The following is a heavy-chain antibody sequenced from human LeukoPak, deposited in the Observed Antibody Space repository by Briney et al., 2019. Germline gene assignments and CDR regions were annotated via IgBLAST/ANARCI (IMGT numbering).Heavy chain of an antibody. CDR3: ARWGPERLLDAFDI. Sequence: ASVKVSCKASGGTFSSYAISWVRQAPGQGLEWMGGIIPIFGTANYARKFQGRVTFTADESTSTAYMELSSLRSEDTAVYYCARWGPERLLDAFDIWGQGTMVTVSS. D-gene: IGHD7-27*01. J-gene: IGHJ3*02. V-gene: IGHV1-69*13. CDR1: GGTFSSYA. CDR2: IIPIFGTA.